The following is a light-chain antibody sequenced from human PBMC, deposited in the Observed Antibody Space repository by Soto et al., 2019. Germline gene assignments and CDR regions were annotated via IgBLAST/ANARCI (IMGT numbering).Light chain of an antibody. J-gene: IGLJ3*02. CDR2: EVS. CDR3: SSYAAGSNGV. Sequence: QSVLTQPPSASGSPGQSVTISCTGTSSDVGGYNSVSWYQQHPGKAPKLMIYEVSKRPSGVPDRFSGSKSGNTASLTVSGLQADDEADYSCSSYAAGSNGVFGGGTQLTVL. V-gene: IGLV2-8*01. CDR1: SSDVGGYNS.